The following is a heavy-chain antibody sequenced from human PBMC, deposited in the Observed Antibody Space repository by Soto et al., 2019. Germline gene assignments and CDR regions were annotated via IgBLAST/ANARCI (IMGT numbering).Heavy chain of an antibody. Sequence: EVQLLESGGGLVQPGVSLRLSCAASGFTFKNYVMSWVRQAPGKGLEWVSGISGGGVTTHYADSVKGRFTISRDNSKNTLYLQMSSLRAEDTAIYYCAKDLFYWGQGNLVTVSS. J-gene: IGHJ4*02. V-gene: IGHV3-23*01. CDR2: ISGGGVTT. CDR3: AKDLFY. CDR1: GFTFKNYV.